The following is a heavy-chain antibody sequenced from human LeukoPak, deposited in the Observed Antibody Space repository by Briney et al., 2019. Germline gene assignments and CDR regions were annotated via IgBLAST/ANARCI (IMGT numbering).Heavy chain of an antibody. Sequence: GESPKISCKGSGYTFTSYWIGWVRQMPGKGLEWMGIIYPGDSNTLYSPSFQGQVTISADKSISTAYLQWGSLKASDTAMYYCARGSVVLSTSIYPYFDYWGQGTLVTVSS. CDR3: ARGSVVLSTSIYPYFDY. V-gene: IGHV5-51*01. J-gene: IGHJ4*02. CDR2: IYPGDSNT. D-gene: IGHD4/OR15-4a*01. CDR1: GYTFTSYW.